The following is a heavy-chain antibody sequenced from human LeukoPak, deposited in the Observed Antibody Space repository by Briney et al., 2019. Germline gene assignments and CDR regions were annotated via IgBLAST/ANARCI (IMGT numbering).Heavy chain of an antibody. V-gene: IGHV5-51*01. CDR2: IYPGDSDT. CDR1: GYSFTSYW. Sequence: GESLQISCQGSGYSFTSYWIGWVRQMPGKGLEWVGIIYPGDSDTRYSPSFQGQVTISADKSISTAYLQWSSLKASDTAVYYCARERVPAAIFDAFDIWGQGTMVTVSS. D-gene: IGHD2-2*02. J-gene: IGHJ3*02. CDR3: ARERVPAAIFDAFDI.